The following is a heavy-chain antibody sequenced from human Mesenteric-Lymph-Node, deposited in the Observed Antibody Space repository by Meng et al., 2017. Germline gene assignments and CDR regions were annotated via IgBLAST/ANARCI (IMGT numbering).Heavy chain of an antibody. CDR3: ARGPTTYFDY. Sequence: QVQLQESRPGVAQPSQTLSLPCTVSGGSISSGGSYCSWIRQHPGKGLEWIGYIYYSGSTYYTPSLKSRVTISVDTSKNQFSLKLSSVTAADTAVYYCARGPTTYFDYWGQGTLVTVFS. J-gene: IGHJ4*02. CDR1: GGSISSGGSY. V-gene: IGHV4-30-4*01. D-gene: IGHD4-17*01. CDR2: IYYSGST.